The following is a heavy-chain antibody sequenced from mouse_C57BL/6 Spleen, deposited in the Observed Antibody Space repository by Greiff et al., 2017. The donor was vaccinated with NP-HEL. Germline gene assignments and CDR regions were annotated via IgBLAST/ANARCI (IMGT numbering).Heavy chain of an antibody. J-gene: IGHJ1*03. CDR3: ARSIYYGNHYWYFDV. CDR2: IYPGDGDT. D-gene: IGHD2-1*01. CDR1: GYAFSSSW. V-gene: IGHV1-82*01. Sequence: QVQLKQSGPELVKPGASVKISCKASGYAFSSSWMNWVKQRPGKGLEWIGRIYPGDGDTNYNGKFKGKATLTADKSSSTAYMQLSSLTSEDSAVYFCARSIYYGNHYWYFDVWGTGTTVTVSS.